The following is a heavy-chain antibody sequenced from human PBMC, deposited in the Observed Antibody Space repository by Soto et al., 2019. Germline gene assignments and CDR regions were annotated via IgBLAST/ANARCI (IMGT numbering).Heavy chain of an antibody. CDR2: IWYDGSNK. V-gene: IGHV3-33*01. J-gene: IGHJ6*04. Sequence: PGGSLRLSCAASGFTFSSYGMHWVRQAPGKGLEWVAVIWYDGSNKYYADSVKGRFTISRDNSKNTLYLQRNSLRAEDTAVYYCARVRRQVAGRTLNGNYYYYGMDVWGKGTTVTVSS. CDR3: ARVRRQVAGRTLNGNYYYYGMDV. D-gene: IGHD6-19*01. CDR1: GFTFSSYG.